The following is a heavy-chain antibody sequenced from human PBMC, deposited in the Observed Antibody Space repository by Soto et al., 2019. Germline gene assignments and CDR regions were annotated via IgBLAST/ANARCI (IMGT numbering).Heavy chain of an antibody. J-gene: IGHJ6*02. Sequence: PGGSLRLSCAASGFTFSRYVMSWVRQAPGKGLEWVSSFSVNGGTTYYEDSVKGRFNISRDNSKNTLYLQMNRLRAEDTAVYYCAKRYGSGSSGYYGMDFWGQGTTVTVSS. CDR1: GFTFSRYV. CDR3: AKRYGSGSSGYYGMDF. CDR2: FSVNGGTT. D-gene: IGHD3-10*01. V-gene: IGHV3-23*01.